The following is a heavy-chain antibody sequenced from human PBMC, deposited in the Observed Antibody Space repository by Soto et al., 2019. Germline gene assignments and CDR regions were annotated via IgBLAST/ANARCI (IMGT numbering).Heavy chain of an antibody. CDR3: VRRHVSATGIDWFDP. CDR1: GYTFTSYG. J-gene: IGHJ5*02. CDR2: INAANGDT. V-gene: IGHV1-3*01. Sequence: GXSVKVSCKASGYTFTSYGIHWVRQAPGQRLEWMGWINAANGDTKYSPKFQGRVTITRDTSASTAYMELSSLRSEDTAVYYCVRRHVSATGIDWFDPWGQGTLVTGSS. D-gene: IGHD6-13*01.